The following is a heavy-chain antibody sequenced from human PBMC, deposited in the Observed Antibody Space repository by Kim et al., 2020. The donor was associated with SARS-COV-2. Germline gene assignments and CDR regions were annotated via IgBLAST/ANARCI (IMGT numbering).Heavy chain of an antibody. CDR1: GFTFSSYW. D-gene: IGHD3-9*01. CDR2: IKQDGSEK. V-gene: IGHV3-7*01. Sequence: GGSLRLSCAASGFTFSSYWMSWVRQAPGKGLEWVANIKQDGSEKYYVDSVKGRFTISRDNAKNSLYLQMNSLRAEDTAVYYCARGKDYDILTGYYRDYYYGIDVWGQGTTVTVSS. CDR3: ARGKDYDILTGYYRDYYYGIDV. J-gene: IGHJ6*02.